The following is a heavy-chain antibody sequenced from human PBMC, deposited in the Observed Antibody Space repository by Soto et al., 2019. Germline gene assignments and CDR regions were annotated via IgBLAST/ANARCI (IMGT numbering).Heavy chain of an antibody. Sequence: SETLSLTSVVSGGSIRSSYWSWIRQPPGKGLEWIGYIYYSGSTNYNPSLKSRVTISVDTSKNQFSLKLSSVTAADTAVYYCAREVYPRHYYDFWSGYYSWFDPWGQGTLVTVSS. CDR1: GGSIRSSY. J-gene: IGHJ5*02. D-gene: IGHD3-3*01. V-gene: IGHV4-59*01. CDR2: IYYSGST. CDR3: AREVYPRHYYDFWSGYYSWFDP.